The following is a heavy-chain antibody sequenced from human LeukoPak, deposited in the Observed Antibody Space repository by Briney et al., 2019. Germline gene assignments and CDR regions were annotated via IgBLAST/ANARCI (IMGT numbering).Heavy chain of an antibody. CDR2: IYSGGST. J-gene: IGHJ5*02. CDR3: ARDRGVGATAGFNWFDP. Sequence: GGSLRLSCAASGFTFSNYMSWVRQAPGKGLEWVSVIYSGGSTYYADSVKGRFTISRDNSKNTLYLQINSLRAEDTAVYYCARDRGVGATAGFNWFDPWGQGTLVTVSS. D-gene: IGHD1-26*01. CDR1: GFTFSNY. V-gene: IGHV3-66*02.